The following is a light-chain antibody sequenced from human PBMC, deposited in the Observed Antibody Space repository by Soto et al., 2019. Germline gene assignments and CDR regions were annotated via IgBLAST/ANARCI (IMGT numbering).Light chain of an antibody. V-gene: IGKV1-5*01. CDR2: DAS. CDR3: QQYSVYWT. Sequence: DIQMTQSPSTLSASVGDRVSITCRASQSISSWLAWYQQKPGKAPKVLIYDASSWAGGVPSRFTGSGSGTEFTLTINSLQPDDFATYYCQQYSVYWTFGQGTNVDI. J-gene: IGKJ1*01. CDR1: QSISSW.